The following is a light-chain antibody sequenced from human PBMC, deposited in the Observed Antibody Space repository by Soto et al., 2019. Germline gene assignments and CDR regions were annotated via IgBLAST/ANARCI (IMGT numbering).Light chain of an antibody. CDR3: QQYNNWPRT. CDR2: DAS. CDR1: QSVSSY. Sequence: EIVLTQSPATLSLSPGERATLSCRASQSVSSYLAWYQQKPGQPPRLLIYDASNRATGIPDRFSGSGSGTEFTLTISSLQSEDFAVYYCQQYNNWPRTFGQGTKVDIK. J-gene: IGKJ1*01. V-gene: IGKV3-11*01.